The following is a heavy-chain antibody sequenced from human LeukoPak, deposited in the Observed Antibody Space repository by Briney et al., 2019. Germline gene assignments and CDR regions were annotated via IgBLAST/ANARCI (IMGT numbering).Heavy chain of an antibody. Sequence: PGRSLRLSCAASGFTFDDYAMHWVRQAPGKGLEWVSGISWNSGSIGYADSVKGRFTISRDNAKNSLYLQMNSLRAEDTAVYYCARVYYYYYMDVWGKGTTVTVSS. J-gene: IGHJ6*03. CDR2: ISWNSGSI. V-gene: IGHV3-9*01. CDR3: ARVYYYYYMDV. CDR1: GFTFDDYA.